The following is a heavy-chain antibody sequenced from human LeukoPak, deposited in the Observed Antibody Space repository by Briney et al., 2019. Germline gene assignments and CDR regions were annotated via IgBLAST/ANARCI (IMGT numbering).Heavy chain of an antibody. Sequence: ASVKVSCKVSGYTLTELSMHWVRQAPGKGLEWMGGFDPEDGETIYAQKFRGRVTMTEDTSTDTAYMELSSLRSEDTAVYYCATVWITMVRGVIRKGPSYGMDVWGQGTTVTVSS. J-gene: IGHJ6*02. CDR2: FDPEDGET. D-gene: IGHD3-10*01. CDR3: ATVWITMVRGVIRKGPSYGMDV. V-gene: IGHV1-24*01. CDR1: GYTLTELS.